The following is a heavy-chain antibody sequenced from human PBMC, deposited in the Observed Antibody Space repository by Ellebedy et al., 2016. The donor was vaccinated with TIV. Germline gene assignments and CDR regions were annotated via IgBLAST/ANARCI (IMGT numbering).Heavy chain of an antibody. J-gene: IGHJ4*02. CDR2: AYYRSKWFN. V-gene: IGHV6-1*01. Sequence: SQTLSLTCAISGDSVSRQCVAWNRIRQSPSRGLEWLGRAYYRSKWFNDYAVSVNSRIIINPETSKNQFSVQLNSATPEDTAVYYCAKKPSTHLPHLDYWGQGTLVTVSS. CDR1: GDSVSRQCVA. CDR3: AKKPSTHLPHLDY.